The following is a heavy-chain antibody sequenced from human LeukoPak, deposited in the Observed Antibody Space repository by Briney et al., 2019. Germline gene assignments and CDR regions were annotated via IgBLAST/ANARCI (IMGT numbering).Heavy chain of an antibody. CDR2: ISYNGRNS. CDR3: AKEVNTGYYFYKYGLDV. Sequence: GGSLRLSCVASGFSFSNSAMHWVRQAPGKGLEWVALISYNGRNSFYTDSLRGRFTISRDNSKNTLYLQMHSLRAEDTAVYYCAKEVNTGYYFYKYGLDVWGQGTTVTVSS. D-gene: IGHD2-8*02. CDR1: GFSFSNSA. V-gene: IGHV3-30*04. J-gene: IGHJ6*02.